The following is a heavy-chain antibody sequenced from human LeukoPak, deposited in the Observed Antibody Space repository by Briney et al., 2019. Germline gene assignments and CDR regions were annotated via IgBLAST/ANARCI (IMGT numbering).Heavy chain of an antibody. CDR1: GGSVSSGVYY. D-gene: IGHD1-26*01. Sequence: NSSETLSLTCTVSGGSVSSGVYYWSWVRQPPGKGLEWIGCVQYSGNTKYNPLFKSRVTISVDTSKNQFSLRLSSVTTADTAMYFCARGINVGATSYWGQGTLVTVSA. CDR3: ARGINVGATSY. V-gene: IGHV4-61*08. J-gene: IGHJ4*02. CDR2: VQYSGNT.